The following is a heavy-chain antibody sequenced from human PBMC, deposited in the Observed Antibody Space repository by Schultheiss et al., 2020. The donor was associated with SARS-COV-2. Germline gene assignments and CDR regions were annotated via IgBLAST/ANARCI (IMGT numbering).Heavy chain of an antibody. CDR1: GFTFSSYA. CDR3: ARADPGAAFDI. CDR2: IWYDGSNK. V-gene: IGHV3-30*04. J-gene: IGHJ3*02. Sequence: GGSLRLSCAASGFTFSSYAMHWVRQAPGKGLEWVAVIWYDGSNKYYADSVKGRFTISRDNSKNTLYLQMNSLRAEDTAVYYCARADPGAAFDIWGQGTMVTVSS. D-gene: IGHD3-10*01.